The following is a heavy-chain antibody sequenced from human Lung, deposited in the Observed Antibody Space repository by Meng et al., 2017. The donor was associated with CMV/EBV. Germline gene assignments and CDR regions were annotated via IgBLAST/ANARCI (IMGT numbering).Heavy chain of an antibody. Sequence: QVPFAESGPGMLKHSGGLPLTCPASGDSISSNKWWSWVRQPPGKGVEWTREIYQGGSNNYNPSLKSRVAMSVDKSKNQFSLNLTSVTAAQTAVYYCARDSPIEVAGTGYFDFWGRGTLVTVSS. CDR3: ARDSPIEVAGTGYFDF. CDR2: IYQGGSN. J-gene: IGHJ2*01. D-gene: IGHD6-19*01. V-gene: IGHV4-4*02. CDR1: GDSISSNKW.